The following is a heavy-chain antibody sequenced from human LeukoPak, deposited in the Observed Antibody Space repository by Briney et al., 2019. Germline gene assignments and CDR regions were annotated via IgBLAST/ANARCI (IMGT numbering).Heavy chain of an antibody. CDR2: ISYDGSNK. CDR3: ARDRGFVVVPAAIYNWFDP. J-gene: IGHJ5*02. Sequence: GGSLRLSCASCGFIFIIYSMHWVRQARAKGLEGVAVISYDGSNKYSADSVKGRFTISRNNSKTTLYLKMNSLRAEKTAVYSCARDRGFVVVPAAIYNWFDPWSQGTLVTVSS. V-gene: IGHV3-30*04. D-gene: IGHD2-2*01. CDR1: GFIFIIYS.